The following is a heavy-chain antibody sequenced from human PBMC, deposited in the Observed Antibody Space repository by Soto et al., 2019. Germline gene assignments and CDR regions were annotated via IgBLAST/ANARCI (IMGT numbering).Heavy chain of an antibody. V-gene: IGHV2-5*02. CDR2: IYWDNDR. J-gene: IGHJ5*01. Sequence: QISLKESGPTLVEPTETLTLTCSFSGFSLSSSGVGVGWFRQAPGKALECLAIIYWDNDRRYNPSLKNRLSITKDTSKNQGVRILTYMEPVDTGTYYCAHRVSCSVSWDVGWFDSWGQGTPVTVS. D-gene: IGHD1-26*01. CDR3: AHRVSCSVSWDVGWFDS. CDR1: GFSLSSSGVG.